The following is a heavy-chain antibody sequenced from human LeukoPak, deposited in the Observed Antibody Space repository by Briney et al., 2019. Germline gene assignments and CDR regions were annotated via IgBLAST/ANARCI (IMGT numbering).Heavy chain of an antibody. Sequence: GESLKISCAASGFTYSGYAMSWVRQAPGKGLEWVSTISGSGYSTYYADSVKGRFTILSDNSKNTVFLQMNSPRAEDTAVYYCARATFSSSWNLYFDYWGQGTPVTVSS. CDR3: ARATFSSSWNLYFDY. CDR2: ISGSGYST. V-gene: IGHV3-23*01. D-gene: IGHD6-13*01. J-gene: IGHJ4*02. CDR1: GFTYSGYA.